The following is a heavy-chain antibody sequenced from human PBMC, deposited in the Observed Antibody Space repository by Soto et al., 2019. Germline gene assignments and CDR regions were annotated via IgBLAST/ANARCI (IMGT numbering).Heavy chain of an antibody. CDR1: GGSITNSYYF. CDR3: ARWVEVSLDYFDS. Sequence: SETLSLTCAVSGGSITNSYYFWSWVRQNPGKGLEWIGHVFHSGRTYYNPSLSGRVSILVDTSMNQFSLNLNSVTAADTAVYYCARWVEVSLDYFDSWGQGTPVTVSS. V-gene: IGHV4-31*11. J-gene: IGHJ4*02. D-gene: IGHD2-15*01. CDR2: VFHSGRT.